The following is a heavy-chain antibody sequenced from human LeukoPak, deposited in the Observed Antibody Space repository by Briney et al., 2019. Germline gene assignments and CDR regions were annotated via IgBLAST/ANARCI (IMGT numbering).Heavy chain of an antibody. CDR3: ARHGNDYYDSSGYNNWFDP. D-gene: IGHD3-22*01. V-gene: IGHV4-39*01. Sequence: PSETLSLTCTGSGVSISSSSFYWGSIRQPPGKGLEWIACMYYSGSTYYNPSLKSRVTISVDTSKNHLSLKLSSVTAADTAVYYCARHGNDYYDSSGYNNWFDPWSQGTLVTVSS. CDR2: MYYSGST. J-gene: IGHJ5*02. CDR1: GVSISSSSFY.